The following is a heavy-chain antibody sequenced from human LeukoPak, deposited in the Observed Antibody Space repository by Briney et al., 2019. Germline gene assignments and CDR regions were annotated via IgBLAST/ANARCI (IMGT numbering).Heavy chain of an antibody. J-gene: IGHJ4*02. CDR2: INHSGST. CDR1: GGSFSGYY. Sequence: PSETLSLTCAVYGGSFSGYYWSWIRQPPGKGLEWIGEINHSGSTNYNPSLKSRVTISVDTSKNQFSLKLSSVTAADTAVYYCARGYSSSSGYDYWGLGTLVTVSS. D-gene: IGHD6-6*01. CDR3: ARGYSSSSGYDY. V-gene: IGHV4-34*01.